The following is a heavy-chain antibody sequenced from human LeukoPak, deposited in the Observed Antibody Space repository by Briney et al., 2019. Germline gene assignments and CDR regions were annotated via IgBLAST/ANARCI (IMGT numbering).Heavy chain of an antibody. V-gene: IGHV3-7*04. J-gene: IGHJ4*02. D-gene: IGHD4-11*01. CDR1: GVTINIHW. CDR2: IKEDGSEK. CDR3: ARPRNRVYDY. Sequence: PGGSLRLSCVASGVTINIHWMSWVRHAPGKGLEWVDNIKEDGSEKYYVDSVKGRFTVSRDNAKNSLYLQMNSLRAEDTAVYYCARPRNRVYDYWGQGTLVTVSS.